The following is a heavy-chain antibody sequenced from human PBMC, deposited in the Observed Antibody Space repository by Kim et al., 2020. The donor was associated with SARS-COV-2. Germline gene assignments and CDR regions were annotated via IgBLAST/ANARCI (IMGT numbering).Heavy chain of an antibody. D-gene: IGHD3-10*01. V-gene: IGHV4-39*07. CDR3: ARGIGLLWFGELMGGM. Sequence: SETLSLTCTVSGGSISSSSYYWGWIRQPPGKGLEWIGSIYYSGSTYYNPSLKSRVTISVDTSKNQFSLKLSSVTAADTAVYYCARGIGLLWFGELMGGM. CDR2: IYYSGST. J-gene: IGHJ6*01. CDR1: GGSISSSSYY.